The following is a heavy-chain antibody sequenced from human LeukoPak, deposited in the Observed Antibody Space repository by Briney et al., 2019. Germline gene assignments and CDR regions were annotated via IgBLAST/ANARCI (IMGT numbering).Heavy chain of an antibody. Sequence: ASVKVSCKASGYTFTGYYMHWVRQAPGQGLEWMGWINPNSGGTNYAQKFQGRVTMTRDTSISTAYMELSSLRSEDTAVYYCARAGSGSYYLYAFDIWGQGTMVTVSS. CDR3: ARAGSGSYYLYAFDI. V-gene: IGHV1-2*02. CDR1: GYTFTGYY. J-gene: IGHJ3*02. CDR2: INPNSGGT. D-gene: IGHD1-26*01.